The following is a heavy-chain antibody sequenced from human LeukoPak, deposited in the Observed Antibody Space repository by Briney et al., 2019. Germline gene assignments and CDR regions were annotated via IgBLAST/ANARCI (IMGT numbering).Heavy chain of an antibody. J-gene: IGHJ6*03. CDR2: IYTSGST. CDR1: GGSISSYY. Sequence: PSQTLSLTCTVSGGSISSYYWSWIRQPAGKGLEWIGRIYTSGSTNYNPSLKSRVTMSVDTSKNQFSLKLSSVTAADTAVYYCARVVNSSNWYYYMDVWGKGTTVTVSS. D-gene: IGHD6-13*01. CDR3: ARVVNSSNWYYYMDV. V-gene: IGHV4-4*07.